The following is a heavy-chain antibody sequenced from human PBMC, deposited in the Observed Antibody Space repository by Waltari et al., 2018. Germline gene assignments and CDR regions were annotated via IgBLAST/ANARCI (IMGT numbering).Heavy chain of an antibody. V-gene: IGHV4-34*01. CDR1: GGSFSGYY. Sequence: QVQLQQWGAGLLKPSETLSLTCAVYGGSFSGYYWSWIRQPPGKGLEWIGEINHSGSTNYNPSLKSRVTRSVDTSKNQFSLELSSVTAADTAVYYCARGLFSEHSYGLFDSWGQGTLVTVSS. J-gene: IGHJ4*02. CDR3: ARGLFSEHSYGLFDS. D-gene: IGHD5-18*01. CDR2: INHSGST.